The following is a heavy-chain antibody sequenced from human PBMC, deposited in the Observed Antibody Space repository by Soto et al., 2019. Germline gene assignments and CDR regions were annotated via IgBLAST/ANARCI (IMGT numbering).Heavy chain of an antibody. CDR2: IYSGGST. CDR1: GFTVSSNY. V-gene: IGHV3-53*04. CDR3: ARVSATLAVAGTRYYYYYMDV. J-gene: IGHJ6*03. D-gene: IGHD6-19*01. Sequence: EVQLVESGGGLVQPGGSLRLSCAASGFTVSSNYMSWVRQAPGKGLEWVSVIYSGGSTYYADSVKGRFTISRHNSKNTLYLQMNSLRAEDTAVYYYARVSATLAVAGTRYYYYYMDVWGKGTTVTVSS.